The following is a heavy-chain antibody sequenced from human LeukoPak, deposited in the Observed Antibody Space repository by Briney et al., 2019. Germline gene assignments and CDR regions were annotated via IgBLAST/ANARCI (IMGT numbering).Heavy chain of an antibody. CDR2: IYYSGST. Sequence: SETLSLTCTVSGGSISSYYWSWIRQPPGKGLEWIGYIYYSGSTNYNPSLKSRVTISVDTSKNQFSLKLSSVTAADTAVYYCARGTRGYSYGNYYYYMDVWGKGTTVTVSS. V-gene: IGHV4-59*12. J-gene: IGHJ6*03. CDR1: GGSISSYY. CDR3: ARGTRGYSYGNYYYYMDV. D-gene: IGHD5-18*01.